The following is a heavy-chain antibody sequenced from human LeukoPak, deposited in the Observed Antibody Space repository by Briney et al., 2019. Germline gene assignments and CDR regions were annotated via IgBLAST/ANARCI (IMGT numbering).Heavy chain of an antibody. D-gene: IGHD2-8*01. CDR3: AARPYCTTATCPKTNWFDP. J-gene: IGHJ5*02. CDR1: GFIFSSYG. CDR2: IRYDGSDK. Sequence: GGSLRLSCAASGFIFSSYGMHWVRQAPGKGLEWVAFIRYDGSDKFYADSVKGRFTTSRDNSKNTLYLQMSSLRADDTAVYYCAARPYCTTATCPKTNWFDPWGQGTLVTVSS. V-gene: IGHV3-30*02.